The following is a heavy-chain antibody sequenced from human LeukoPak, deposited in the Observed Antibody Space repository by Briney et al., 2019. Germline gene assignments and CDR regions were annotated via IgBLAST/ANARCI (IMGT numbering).Heavy chain of an antibody. J-gene: IGHJ4*02. D-gene: IGHD5-18*01. Sequence: PSETLSLTCTVSGGSISSGGYYWSWIRQHPVKGLEWIGYIYYSGSTYYNPSLKSRVTISVDTSKNQFSLKLSSVTAADTAVSYCARAMDTATVFWTWGQGPLVTVSS. CDR3: ARAMDTATVFWT. V-gene: IGHV4-31*03. CDR2: IYYSGST. CDR1: GGSISSGGYY.